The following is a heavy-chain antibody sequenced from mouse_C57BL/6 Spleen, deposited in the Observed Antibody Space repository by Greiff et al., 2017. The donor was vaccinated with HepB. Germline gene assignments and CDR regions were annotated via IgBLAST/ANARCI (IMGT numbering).Heavy chain of an antibody. D-gene: IGHD2-4*01. V-gene: IGHV1-72*01. CDR1: GYTFTSYW. Sequence: QVQLQQPGAELVKPGASVKLSCKASGYTFTSYWMHWVKQRPGRGLEWIGRIYPNSGGTKYNEKFKSKATLTVDKPTTTAYMQLSSLTSEDSAVYYCARHYDYLRYWGQGTTLTVSS. CDR2: IYPNSGGT. J-gene: IGHJ2*01. CDR3: ARHYDYLRY.